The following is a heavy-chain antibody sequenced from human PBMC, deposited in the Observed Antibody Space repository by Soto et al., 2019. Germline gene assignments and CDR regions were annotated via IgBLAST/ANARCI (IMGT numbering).Heavy chain of an antibody. CDR2: IYYSGST. CDR3: AIYASSGSRGFQH. Sequence: QVQLQESGPGLVKPSQTLSLTCTVSGGSISSGAYYWSWIRQHPGKGLEWIGYIYYSGSTYYNPSLKGRVTISVDTSKNQFSLQLSSVTAADTAVYYCAIYASSGSRGFQHWGQGTLVTVSS. V-gene: IGHV4-31*03. D-gene: IGHD3-22*01. CDR1: GGSISSGAYY. J-gene: IGHJ1*01.